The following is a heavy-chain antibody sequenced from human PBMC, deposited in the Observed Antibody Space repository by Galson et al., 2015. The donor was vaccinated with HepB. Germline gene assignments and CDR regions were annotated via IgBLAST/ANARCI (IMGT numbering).Heavy chain of an antibody. J-gene: IGHJ4*02. D-gene: IGHD1-26*01. CDR2: INAGNGNT. CDR3: AREAVGATGGFDC. CDR1: GYTFTSYA. V-gene: IGHV1-3*01. Sequence: SVKVSCKASGYTFTSYAMHWVRQAPGQRLEWMGWINAGNGNTKYSQKFQGRVTITRDTSASTAYMELSSLRSEDTAVYYCAREAVGATGGFDCWGQGTLVTVSS.